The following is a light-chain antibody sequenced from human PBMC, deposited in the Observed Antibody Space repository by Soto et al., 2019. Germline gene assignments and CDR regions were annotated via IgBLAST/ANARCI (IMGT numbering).Light chain of an antibody. CDR3: MQATHWPYT. Sequence: DVVLTQSPLSLPVTLGQPASISCRSGQSLVYTDGNTHLTWFQQRPGQSLRRLIYKVSNRDSGVPDRFSGSESGTDFTLKISRVEADDVAVYYCMQATHWPYTFGQGTKLEIK. V-gene: IGKV2-30*01. CDR2: KVS. CDR1: QSLVYTDGNTH. J-gene: IGKJ2*01.